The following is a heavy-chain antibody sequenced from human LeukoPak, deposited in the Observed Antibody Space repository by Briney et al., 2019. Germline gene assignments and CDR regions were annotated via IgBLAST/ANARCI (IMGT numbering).Heavy chain of an antibody. V-gene: IGHV1-69*01. Sequence: SVKVSCKASGGTFRSNAISWVRQAPGQGLEWMGGITPIFGTANYAQKFQGRVTITADESTSTAYMELSSLRSEDTAVYYCARDPAYGDQKLMDYWGQGTLVTVSS. J-gene: IGHJ4*02. CDR2: ITPIFGTA. D-gene: IGHD4-17*01. CDR1: GGTFRSNA. CDR3: ARDPAYGDQKLMDY.